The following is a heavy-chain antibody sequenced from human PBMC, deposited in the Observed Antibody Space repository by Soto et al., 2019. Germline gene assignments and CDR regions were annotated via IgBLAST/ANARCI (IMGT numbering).Heavy chain of an antibody. CDR3: ARDPDNWFDL. CDR2: TYYRSKWYY. CDR1: GDSVSSNSAA. Sequence: PSQTLSLTCVISGDSVSSNSAAWNWIRQSPSRGLEWLGRTYYRSKWYYDYAVSMRSRITINSDTSKNQFSLQLTSVTPEDTAVYFCARDPDNWFDLWGQGSLVTVSS. V-gene: IGHV6-1*01. J-gene: IGHJ5*02.